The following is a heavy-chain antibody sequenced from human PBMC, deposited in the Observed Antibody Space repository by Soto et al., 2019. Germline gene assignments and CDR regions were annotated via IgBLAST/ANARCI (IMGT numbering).Heavy chain of an antibody. V-gene: IGHV4-59*08. CDR2: VYYSGNT. D-gene: IGHD2-2*01. CDR3: VCTTFSSSRPNLGQFDY. J-gene: IGHJ4*02. CDR1: GGSLSGYY. Sequence: PSETLSLTCSVSGGSLSGYYWSWIRQPPVKGLEWIGYVYYSGNTKYNPSLKSRVTISVDRPENQFSLRLSSVTAADTAVYFCVCTTFSSSRPNLGQFDYWGQGAKVTVSS.